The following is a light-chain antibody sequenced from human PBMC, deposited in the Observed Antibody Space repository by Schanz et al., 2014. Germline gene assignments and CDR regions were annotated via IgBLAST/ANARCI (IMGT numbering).Light chain of an antibody. Sequence: EIVLTQSPGTLSLSPGDTATLSCRASQTIDSNYLAWYQQKPGQAPRLLMYAASNRATGIPDRFSGSGSGTDFTLTISRLEPEDFAVYYCQQRSTWPAYTFGQGTKLEIK. CDR3: QQRSTWPAYT. J-gene: IGKJ2*01. CDR2: AAS. V-gene: IGKV3D-20*02. CDR1: QTIDSNY.